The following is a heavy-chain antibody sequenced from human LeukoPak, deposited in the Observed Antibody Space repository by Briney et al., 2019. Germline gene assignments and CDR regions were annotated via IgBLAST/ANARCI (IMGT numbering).Heavy chain of an antibody. J-gene: IGHJ4*02. V-gene: IGHV1-2*02. CDR1: GYTFTGYY. Sequence: ASVKASCKASGYTFTGYYMHWVRQAPGQGLEWMGWINPNSGGTNYAQKFQGRVTMTRDTSISTAYMELRRLRSDDTAVYYCARDGDYVWGSYRRKGGFDYWGQGTLVTVSS. CDR3: ARDGDYVWGSYRRKGGFDY. CDR2: INPNSGGT. D-gene: IGHD3-16*02.